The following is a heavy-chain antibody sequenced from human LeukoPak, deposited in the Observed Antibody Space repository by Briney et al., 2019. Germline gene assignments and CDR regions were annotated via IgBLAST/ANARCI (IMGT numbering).Heavy chain of an antibody. D-gene: IGHD3-22*01. CDR3: ARRLTYYYDSSGYYFQNWFDP. CDR1: GGSISSSSYY. J-gene: IGHJ5*02. CDR2: IYYSGST. V-gene: IGHV4-39*01. Sequence: SETLSLTCTVSGGSISSSSYYWGWIRQPPGKGLEWIGSIYYSGSTYYNPSLKSRVTISVDTSKNQFSLKLSSVTAADTAVYYCARRLTYYYDSSGYYFQNWFDPWGQGTLVTVSS.